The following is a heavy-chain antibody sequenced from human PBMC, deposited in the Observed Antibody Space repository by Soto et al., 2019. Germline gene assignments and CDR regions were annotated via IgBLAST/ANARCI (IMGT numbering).Heavy chain of an antibody. Sequence: SETLSLTCPVCGGSLTKYYLGLIRQPAGKGLEWIGRISTSGNVVSKASLRSRLTMSVDTSKNQFSLRLTSVTAADTAVYYCARDNNDFWSLYPLAFDYWGQGDPVTVSS. D-gene: IGHD3-3*01. J-gene: IGHJ4*02. CDR2: ISTSGNV. V-gene: IGHV4-4*07. CDR1: GGSLTKYY. CDR3: ARDNNDFWSLYPLAFDY.